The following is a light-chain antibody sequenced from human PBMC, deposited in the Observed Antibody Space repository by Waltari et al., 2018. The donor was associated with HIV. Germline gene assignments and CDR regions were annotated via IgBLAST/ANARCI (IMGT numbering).Light chain of an antibody. CDR3: QTWGTGIQV. CDR1: SGHINYV. Sequence: QVVLTQPPSASASLGASVKLTCTLSSGHINYVIAWHQQQPPKGPRFLMKLNSDGRHSKGDGIPDRFSGSSSVAERYLTISSLQSEDEADYFCQTWGTGIQVFGGGTRLTVL. J-gene: IGLJ2*01. V-gene: IGLV4-69*01. CDR2: LNSDGRH.